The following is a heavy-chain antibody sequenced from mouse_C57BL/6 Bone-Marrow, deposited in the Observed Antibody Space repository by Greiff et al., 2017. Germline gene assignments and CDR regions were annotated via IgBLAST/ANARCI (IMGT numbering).Heavy chain of an antibody. CDR1: GYTFTDYE. Sequence: VQLQQSGAELVRPGASVTLSCKASGYTFTDYEMHWVKQTPVHGLEWIGAIDPETGGTAYNQKFKGKAILTADKSSSTAYMELRSLTSEDSAVYYCTREKANWDLVDYWGQGTSVTVSS. J-gene: IGHJ4*01. CDR3: TREKANWDLVDY. D-gene: IGHD4-1*01. CDR2: IDPETGGT. V-gene: IGHV1-15*01.